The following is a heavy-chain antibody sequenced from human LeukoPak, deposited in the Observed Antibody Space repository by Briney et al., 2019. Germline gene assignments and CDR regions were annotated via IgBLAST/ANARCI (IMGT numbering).Heavy chain of an antibody. CDR1: GFTFNNNA. D-gene: IGHD4-23*01. J-gene: IGHJ4*02. CDR3: ARCNRDFGGSRIDC. V-gene: IGHV3-23*01. CDR2: ISGCGENT. Sequence: GGSLRLSCAASGFTFNNNAMTWARHAPGEGLEWVSFISGCGENTYYAGSVKGRSIISRNNSRKTLYLQMNSRRAEDTAIFYCARCNRDFGGSRIDCWGQGTLVSVSS.